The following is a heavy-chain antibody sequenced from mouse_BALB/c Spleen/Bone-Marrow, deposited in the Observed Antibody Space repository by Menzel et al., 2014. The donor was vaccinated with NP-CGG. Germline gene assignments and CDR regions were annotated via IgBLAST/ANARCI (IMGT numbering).Heavy chain of an antibody. Sequence: QVQLQQSGAELVGPGASVKLSCKALGYTFIDYEIHWVKQTPVHGLEWIGAIHPGSGGTAYNQKFKGKATLTADKYSSTVYMELSSLTSEDSVVYYCARLRQLGLRTIDYWGQGTTLTVSS. J-gene: IGHJ2*01. CDR1: GYTFIDYE. CDR3: ARLRQLGLRTIDY. V-gene: IGHV1-15*01. CDR2: IHPGSGGT. D-gene: IGHD3-2*01.